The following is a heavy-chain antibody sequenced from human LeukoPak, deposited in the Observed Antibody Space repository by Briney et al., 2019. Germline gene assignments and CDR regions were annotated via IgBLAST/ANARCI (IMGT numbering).Heavy chain of an antibody. D-gene: IGHD6-13*01. CDR1: GFTFSNFW. V-gene: IGHV3-74*03. CDR2: TNTDGSST. J-gene: IGHJ5*02. CDR3: VRGGSDSSYWYRRGGWFDP. Sequence: PGGSLRLSCAASGFTFSNFWMHWVRQAPGKGLVCVSRTNTDGSSTTYADSVKGRFTISRDNAKNTLYLQMNSLRAEDTAVYYCVRGGSDSSYWYRRGGWFDPWGQGTLVTVSS.